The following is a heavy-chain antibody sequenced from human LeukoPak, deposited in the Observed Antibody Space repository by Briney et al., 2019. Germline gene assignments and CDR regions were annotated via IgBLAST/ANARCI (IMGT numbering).Heavy chain of an antibody. V-gene: IGHV3-74*01. CDR1: GFSFSGHW. D-gene: IGHD6-6*01. J-gene: IGHJ4*02. CDR3: ARGPNSNWSELDF. CDR2: IRSNGSTT. Sequence: PGGSLRLSCTASGFSFSGHWMHWARQLPGKGLVWVSLIRSNGSTTNYADSVKGRFTVSRDNAKNTLYRQVNTLRDEDAAVYYCARGPNSNWSELDFWGQGTLLTVSS.